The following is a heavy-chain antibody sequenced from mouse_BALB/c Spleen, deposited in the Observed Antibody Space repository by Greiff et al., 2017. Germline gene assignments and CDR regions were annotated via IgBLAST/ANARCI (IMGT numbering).Heavy chain of an antibody. CDR2: IWGGGST. J-gene: IGHJ2*01. CDR3: ARGDYYGSSYGYFDY. Sequence: VQLQESGPGLVAPSQSLSITCTVSGFSLSRYCVHWVRQPPGKGLEWLGMIWGGGSTDYNSALKSRLSISKDNSKSQVFLKMNSLQTDDTAMYYCARGDYYGSSYGYFDYWGQGTTLTVSS. CDR1: GFSLSRYC. V-gene: IGHV2-6-4*01. D-gene: IGHD1-1*01.